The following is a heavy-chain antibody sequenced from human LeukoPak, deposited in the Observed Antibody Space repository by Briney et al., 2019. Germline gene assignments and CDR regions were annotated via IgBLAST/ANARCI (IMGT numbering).Heavy chain of an antibody. V-gene: IGHV4-34*01. CDR3: ARGLNDSWTGENY. CDR2: INHSGST. Sequence: SETLSLTCAVYGGSFSGYYWSWIRQPPGKGLEWIGEINHSGSTNYNPSLKSRVTISVDTSKNQSSPKVRYVTAADTAVYYCARGLNDSWTGENYWGQGTLVTVSS. CDR1: GGSFSGYY. J-gene: IGHJ4*02. D-gene: IGHD3-3*01.